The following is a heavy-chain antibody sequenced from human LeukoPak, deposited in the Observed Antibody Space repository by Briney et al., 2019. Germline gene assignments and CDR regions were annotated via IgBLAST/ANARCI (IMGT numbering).Heavy chain of an antibody. CDR2: IYYSGST. CDR3: ARGSYGSVYYYYMDV. CDR1: GGSISSYY. D-gene: IGHD5-18*01. Sequence: SETLSLTCTVSGGSISSYYWSWIRQPPGKGLEWIGYIYYSGSTNYNPSLKSRVTISVDTSKNQFSLKLSSVAAADTAVYYCARGSYGSVYYYYMDVWGKGTTVTVSS. V-gene: IGHV4-59*01. J-gene: IGHJ6*03.